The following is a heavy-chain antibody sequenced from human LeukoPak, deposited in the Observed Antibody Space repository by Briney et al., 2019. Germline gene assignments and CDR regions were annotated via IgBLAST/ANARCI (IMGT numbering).Heavy chain of an antibody. V-gene: IGHV1-24*01. Sequence: ASVKVSCKVSGYTLTELSMHWVRQAPGKGLEWMGGFDPEDGEIIYAQKFQGRVIMTEDTSTETAYMELSSLRSEDTAVYYCAIIDYGGPLGNYWGQGTLVTVSS. J-gene: IGHJ4*02. D-gene: IGHD4-23*01. CDR2: FDPEDGEI. CDR1: GYTLTELS. CDR3: AIIDYGGPLGNY.